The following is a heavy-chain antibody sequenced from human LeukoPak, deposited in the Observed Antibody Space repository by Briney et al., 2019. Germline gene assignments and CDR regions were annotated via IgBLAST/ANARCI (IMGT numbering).Heavy chain of an antibody. CDR1: GFTFSSYI. D-gene: IGHD3-16*01. CDR3: AKEGPGGGGYFDD. V-gene: IGHV3-23*01. J-gene: IGHJ4*02. Sequence: GGSLRLSCAASGFTFSSYIMSWVRQAPGKGLEWVSLIGGSGDSTYYADSVKGRFTISRDNSKNTLYLRMNSLRADDTAVYYCAKEGPGGGGYFDDWGQGTLVSVSS. CDR2: IGGSGDST.